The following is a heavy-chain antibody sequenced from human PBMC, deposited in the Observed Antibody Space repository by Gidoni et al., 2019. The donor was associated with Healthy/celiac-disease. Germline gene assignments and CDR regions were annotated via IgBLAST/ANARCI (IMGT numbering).Heavy chain of an antibody. CDR2: IWYDGSNK. Sequence: QVQLVESGGGVVQPGRSLRLSCAAAGFTFSSYGMHWVRQAPGKGLEWVAVIWYDGSNKYYADSVKGRFTISRDNSKNMLYLQMNSLRAEDTAVYYCARGYGGNTCAFDIWGQGTMVTVSS. CDR1: GFTFSSYG. J-gene: IGHJ3*02. CDR3: ARGYGGNTCAFDI. V-gene: IGHV3-33*01. D-gene: IGHD4-17*01.